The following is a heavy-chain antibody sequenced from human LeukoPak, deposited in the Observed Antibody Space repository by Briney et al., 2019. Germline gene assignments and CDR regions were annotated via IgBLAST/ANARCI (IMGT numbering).Heavy chain of an antibody. J-gene: IGHJ2*01. CDR1: GFTVSGDY. Sequence: GGSLRLSCEVSGFTVSGDYMSWVRQAPGKGLEWVSVIYSGGSTYYADSVKGRFTISRDNAKNSLFLQMNSLRAEDTALYYCARLLKTGYWAHYYYFDLWGRGTLVTVSS. CDR3: ARLLKTGYWAHYYYFDL. V-gene: IGHV3-53*01. D-gene: IGHD3-9*01. CDR2: IYSGGST.